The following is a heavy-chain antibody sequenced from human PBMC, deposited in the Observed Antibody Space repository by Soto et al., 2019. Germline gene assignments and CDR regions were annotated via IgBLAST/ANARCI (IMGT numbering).Heavy chain of an antibody. D-gene: IGHD6-19*01. Sequence: QVQLVQSGAEVKKPGASVKVSCKASGYTFSSYAMHWVRQAPGQRLEWMGWINAGNGNTKYSQKFQGRVTITRDTSACTAYMELSSLRSEDTAVYYCARDGAVAGDSNFDYWGQGTLVTVSS. CDR2: INAGNGNT. J-gene: IGHJ4*02. CDR3: ARDGAVAGDSNFDY. CDR1: GYTFSSYA. V-gene: IGHV1-3*01.